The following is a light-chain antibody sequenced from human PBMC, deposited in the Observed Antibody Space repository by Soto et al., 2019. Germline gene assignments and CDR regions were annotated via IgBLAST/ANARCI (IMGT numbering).Light chain of an antibody. V-gene: IGLV2-8*01. J-gene: IGLJ1*01. CDR3: SSFVHGTSYV. CDR2: EVN. Sequence: QSALTQAPSASGSPGQSVTISCAGTSNDVGRFNYVSWYQRHPGKAPKLIIYEVNKRPSGVPDRFSGSKSGNTASLTVSGLKAEDEADYFCSSFVHGTSYVFGTGTKLTVL. CDR1: SNDVGRFNY.